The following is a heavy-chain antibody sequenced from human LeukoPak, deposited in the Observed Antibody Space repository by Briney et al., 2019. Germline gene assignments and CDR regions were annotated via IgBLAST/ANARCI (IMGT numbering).Heavy chain of an antibody. CDR3: ARGQGAWLGKGEYFQH. J-gene: IGHJ1*01. V-gene: IGHV4-39*01. Sequence: SETLSLTCTVSGGSISSSNYSWGWIRQPPGKGLEWIGSIYYSGSTYYNPSLKSRVTMPVDTSKNQFSLKLSSVTAADTAVYYCARGQGAWLGKGEYFQHWGQGTLVTVSS. CDR2: IYYSGST. CDR1: GGSISSSNYS. D-gene: IGHD3-10*01.